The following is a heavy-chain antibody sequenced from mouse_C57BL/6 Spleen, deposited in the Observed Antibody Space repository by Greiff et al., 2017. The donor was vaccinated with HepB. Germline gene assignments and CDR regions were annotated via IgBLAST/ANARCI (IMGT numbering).Heavy chain of an antibody. CDR3: ARRIYDGYYGSFDY. CDR2: ISGGGGNT. CDR1: GFTFSSYT. V-gene: IGHV5-9*04. D-gene: IGHD2-3*01. J-gene: IGHJ2*01. Sequence: DVKLVESGGGLVKPGGSLKLSCAASGFTFSSYTMSWVRQTPEKRLEWVATISGGGGNTYYPDSVKGRFTISRDNAKNTLYLQMSSLRSEDTAVYYCARRIYDGYYGSFDYWGQGTTLTVSS.